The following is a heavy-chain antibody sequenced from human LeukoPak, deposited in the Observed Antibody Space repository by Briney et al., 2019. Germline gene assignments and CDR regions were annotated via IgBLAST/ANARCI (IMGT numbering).Heavy chain of an antibody. Sequence: SETLSLTCTVSGGSISSYYWSWIRQPPGKGLEWIGYIYYSGSTNYNPSLKSRVTISVDTSKNQFSLKLSSVTAADTAVYYCARHPGGVTTPFDYWGQGTLVTVPS. V-gene: IGHV4-59*08. CDR3: ARHPGGVTTPFDY. CDR1: GGSISSYY. J-gene: IGHJ4*02. CDR2: IYYSGST. D-gene: IGHD3-16*01.